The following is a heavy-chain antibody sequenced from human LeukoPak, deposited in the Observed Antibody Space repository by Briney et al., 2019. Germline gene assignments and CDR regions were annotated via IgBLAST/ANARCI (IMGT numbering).Heavy chain of an antibody. Sequence: GGPLRLSCAASGFTFSSYGMHWVRQAPDKGLEWVAVISYDGRNKYYADSVKGRFTISRDNSKNTLYLQMNSLRAEDTAVYYCATPLGWELPKREYYYYGMYVWGQGTTVTVSS. CDR3: ATPLGWELPKREYYYYGMYV. V-gene: IGHV3-30*03. CDR2: ISYDGRNK. CDR1: GFTFSSYG. J-gene: IGHJ6*02. D-gene: IGHD1-26*01.